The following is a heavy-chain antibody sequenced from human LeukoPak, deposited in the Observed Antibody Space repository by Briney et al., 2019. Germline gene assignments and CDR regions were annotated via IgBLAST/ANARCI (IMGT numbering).Heavy chain of an antibody. V-gene: IGHV1-8*03. J-gene: IGHJ4*02. CDR1: GYTFTSYD. D-gene: IGHD3-22*01. Sequence: ASVKVSCKASGYTFTSYDINWVRQATGQGLEWMGWMNPNSGNTGYAQKFQGRVTITRNTSISTAYMELSSLRSEDTAVYYCARDFSYYYDSSGDYWGQGTLVTVSS. CDR2: MNPNSGNT. CDR3: ARDFSYYYDSSGDY.